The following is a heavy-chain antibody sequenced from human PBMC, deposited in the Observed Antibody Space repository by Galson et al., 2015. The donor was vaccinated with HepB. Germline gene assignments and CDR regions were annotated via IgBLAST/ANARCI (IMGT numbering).Heavy chain of an antibody. CDR1: GGTFSSYT. CDR3: ASFVDYLDAFDI. J-gene: IGHJ3*02. D-gene: IGHD3-16*01. CDR2: IIPILGIA. V-gene: IGHV1-69*02. Sequence: SVKVSCKASGGTFSSYTISWVRQAPGQGLEWMGRIIPILGIANYAQKFQGRVTITADKSTSTAYMELSSLRSEDTAVYYCASFVDYLDAFDIWGQGTMVTVSS.